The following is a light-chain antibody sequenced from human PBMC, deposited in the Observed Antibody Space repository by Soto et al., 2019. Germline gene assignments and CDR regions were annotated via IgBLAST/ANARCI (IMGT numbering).Light chain of an antibody. CDR2: AES. CDR1: QRHRND. CDR3: LQDYKYPYA. J-gene: IGKJ2*01. Sequence: AIQMTQSPSSLSASVGDRVTITCRASQRHRNDLGWYQQKPGKAPKLLIYAESSLQSGVPSRFSDSGSGTDFTLTISSLQPEDFATYYCLQDYKYPYAFGQGTKVDIK. V-gene: IGKV1-6*01.